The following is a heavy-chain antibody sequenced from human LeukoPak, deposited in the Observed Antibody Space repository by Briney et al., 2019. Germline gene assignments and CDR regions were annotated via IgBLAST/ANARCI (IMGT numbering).Heavy chain of an antibody. CDR2: ISPDGSTK. D-gene: IGHD6-13*01. J-gene: IGHJ4*02. V-gene: IGHV3-7*03. Sequence: GSLRLSCAASGFTFSRSWMSWVRQPPGKGLEWVANISPDGSTKYHMDSVKGRFTISRDNAKDSLYLEMSRVRDDYTAMYYCVTGASGSWDFGGQGTLVTVSS. CDR3: VTGASGSWDF. CDR1: GFTFSRSW.